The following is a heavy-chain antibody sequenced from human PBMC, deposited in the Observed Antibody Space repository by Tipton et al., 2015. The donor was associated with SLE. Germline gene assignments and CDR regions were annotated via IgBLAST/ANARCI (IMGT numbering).Heavy chain of an antibody. D-gene: IGHD3-3*01. V-gene: IGHV4-59*01. CDR3: AGTYYDFWSGYLLY. CDR2: IYYSGST. CDR1: GGSISSYY. J-gene: IGHJ4*02. Sequence: TLSLTCTVSGGSISSYYWSWIRQPPGKGLEWIGYIYYSGSTNNNPSLKSRVTISVDTSKNQFSLKLSSVTAADTAVYYCAGTYYDFWSGYLLYWGQGTLVTVSS.